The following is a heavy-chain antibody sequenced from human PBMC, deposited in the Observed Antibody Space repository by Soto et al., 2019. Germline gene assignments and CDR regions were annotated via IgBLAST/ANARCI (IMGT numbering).Heavy chain of an antibody. CDR2: IKQDGSEK. Sequence: PGGSLRLSCAASGFTFSSYWMIWVRQAPGKGLEWVANIKQDGSEKYYVDSVKGRFTISRDDSKNTLYLQMNSLKTEDTAVYYCTTDRFRITIFGVVADYFDYWGQGTLVTVSS. CDR1: GFTFSSYW. V-gene: IGHV3-7*03. D-gene: IGHD3-3*01. CDR3: TTDRFRITIFGVVADYFDY. J-gene: IGHJ4*02.